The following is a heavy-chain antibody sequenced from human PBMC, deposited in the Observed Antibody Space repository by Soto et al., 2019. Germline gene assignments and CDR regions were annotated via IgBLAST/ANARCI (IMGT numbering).Heavy chain of an antibody. Sequence: LSLTCTVSGGSISSGDYYWSWIRQPPGKGLEWIGYIYYSGSTYYNPSLKSRVTISVDTSKNQFSLKLSSVTAADTAVYYCARLYCSGGFCHKFDYWGQGTLVTVSS. J-gene: IGHJ4*02. CDR1: GGSISSGDYY. V-gene: IGHV4-30-4*01. D-gene: IGHD2-15*01. CDR2: IYYSGST. CDR3: ARLYCSGGFCHKFDY.